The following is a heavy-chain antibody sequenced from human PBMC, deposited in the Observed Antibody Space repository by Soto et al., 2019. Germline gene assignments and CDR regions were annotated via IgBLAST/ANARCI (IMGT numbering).Heavy chain of an antibody. CDR2: INAGNGNT. CDR3: ARAYYDFWSGYYDPVYYGMDV. J-gene: IGHJ6*02. CDR1: GYTFTSYA. V-gene: IGHV1-3*01. Sequence: ASVKVSCKASGYTFTSYAMHWVRQAPGQRLEWMGWINAGNGNTKYSQKFQGRVTITRDTSASTAYMELSSLRSEDTAVYYCARAYYDFWSGYYDPVYYGMDVWGQGTTVTVSS. D-gene: IGHD3-3*01.